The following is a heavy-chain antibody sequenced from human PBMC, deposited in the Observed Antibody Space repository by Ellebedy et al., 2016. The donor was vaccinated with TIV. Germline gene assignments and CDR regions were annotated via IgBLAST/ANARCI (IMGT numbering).Heavy chain of an antibody. V-gene: IGHV4-39*02. CDR2: IYYSGRT. D-gene: IGHD5-12*01. CDR3: AKEEVATRDSGMDV. CDR1: GGSISSSGYY. Sequence: GSLRLXXTVSGGSISSSGYYWGWIRQPPGKGLEWIGSIYYSGRTHYNPSLKSRVTISVDTSKNQFSLRLSSVTAADTAVYYCAKEEVATRDSGMDVWGQGTTVTVSS. J-gene: IGHJ6*02.